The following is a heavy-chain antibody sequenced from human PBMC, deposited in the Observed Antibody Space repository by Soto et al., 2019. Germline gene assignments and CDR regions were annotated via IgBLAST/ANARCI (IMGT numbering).Heavy chain of an antibody. V-gene: IGHV3-15*04. Sequence: GGSLRLSCAASGFTFSNAWMSWVRQAPGKGLEWVGRIESKTDGGTTDYAAPVKGRFTISRDDSKNTLYLQMNSLKTEDTAVYYCTTGSMTIPKNDYWGQGTLVTVSS. CDR1: GFTFSNAW. CDR2: IESKTDGGTT. D-gene: IGHD4-17*01. CDR3: TTGSMTIPKNDY. J-gene: IGHJ4*02.